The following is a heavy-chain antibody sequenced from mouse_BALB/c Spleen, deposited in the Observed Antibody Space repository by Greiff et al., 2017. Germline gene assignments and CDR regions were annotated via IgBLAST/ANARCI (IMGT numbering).Heavy chain of an antibody. D-gene: IGHD1-1*01. CDR1: GYTFTDYN. J-gene: IGHJ1*01. Sequence: DVKLQESGPELVKPGASVKISCKASGYTFTDYNMHWVKQSHGKSLEWIGYIYPYNGGTGYNQKFKSKATLTVDNSSSTAYMELRSLTSEDSEVYYCESHDYNGSSYWYFDVWGAGTTVTVSS. CDR3: ESHDYNGSSYWYFDV. CDR2: IYPYNGGT. V-gene: IGHV1S29*02.